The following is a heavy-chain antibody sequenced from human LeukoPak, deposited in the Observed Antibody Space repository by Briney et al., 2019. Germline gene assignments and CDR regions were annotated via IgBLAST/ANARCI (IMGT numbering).Heavy chain of an antibody. CDR2: IIPLFGTA. CDR1: GGTFSSFA. CDR3: ARAGVGVVPAAIVANWFDP. Sequence: SVKVSCKASGGTFSSFAISWVRQAPGQGLEWMGGIIPLFGTANYAQNFQGRVTITTDESTSTAYMELSSLRSEGTAVYYCARAGVGVVPAAIVANWFDPWGQGTLVTVSS. J-gene: IGHJ5*02. V-gene: IGHV1-69*05. D-gene: IGHD2-2*02.